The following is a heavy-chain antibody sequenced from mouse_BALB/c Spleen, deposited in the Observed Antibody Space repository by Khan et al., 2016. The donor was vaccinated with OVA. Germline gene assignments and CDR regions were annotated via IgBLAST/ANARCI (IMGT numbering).Heavy chain of an antibody. J-gene: IGHJ4*01. CDR3: SGPPYFSDAMDY. V-gene: IGHV9-3-1*01. CDR1: GYTFTNYG. D-gene: IGHD2-10*01. Sequence: LVESGPELKKPGETVKISCKASGYTFTNYGMNWVKQSPGKGLKWMGWINTYTGEPTYADDFKGRFAFSLETSARTAYLQINNLKNEDTATYYCSGPPYFSDAMDYWGQGTSVTVSS. CDR2: INTYTGEP.